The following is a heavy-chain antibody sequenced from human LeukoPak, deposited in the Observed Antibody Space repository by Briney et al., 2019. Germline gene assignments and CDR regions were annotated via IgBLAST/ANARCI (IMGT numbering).Heavy chain of an antibody. CDR3: ARGGSEMDY. CDR1: GFTFSNYR. J-gene: IGHJ4*02. D-gene: IGHD3-10*01. Sequence: PGGSLRLSCAASGFTFSNYRMTWVRQAPGKGLEWVANIKQDGSERNYVDSVKGRFTISRDNAKNSLYVQMNSLKVEDTAVYYCARGGSEMDYWGQGTLVTVSS. V-gene: IGHV3-7*01. CDR2: IKQDGSER.